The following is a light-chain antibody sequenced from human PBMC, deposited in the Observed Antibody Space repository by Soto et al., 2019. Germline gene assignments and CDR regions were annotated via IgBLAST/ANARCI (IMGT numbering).Light chain of an antibody. CDR3: QQYSDSPT. Sequence: EIVLTQSPGTLSLSPWERATLSCRASQSVSSNYLAWYQQKPGQAPRLLIYGASTRATGIPARFSGSGSGTEFTLTISSLQSEDFAVYYCQQYSDSPTFGLGTKVDIK. V-gene: IGKV3-20*01. CDR2: GAS. CDR1: QSVSSNY. J-gene: IGKJ1*01.